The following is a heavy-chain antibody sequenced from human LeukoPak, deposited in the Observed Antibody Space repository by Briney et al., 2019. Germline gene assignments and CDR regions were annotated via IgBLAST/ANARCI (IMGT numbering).Heavy chain of an antibody. V-gene: IGHV4-59*02. Sequence: SETLSLTCTVFGDTVTGYFLNWVRQPPGKGLEWIGHIYKIGTTNYNPSLKSRLTISADTSKNQFSLQLRSVTAADTAVYYCVIGVGWQPDYWGQGALVTVSS. CDR1: GDTVTGYF. D-gene: IGHD2-15*01. CDR2: IYKIGTT. J-gene: IGHJ4*02. CDR3: VIGVGWQPDY.